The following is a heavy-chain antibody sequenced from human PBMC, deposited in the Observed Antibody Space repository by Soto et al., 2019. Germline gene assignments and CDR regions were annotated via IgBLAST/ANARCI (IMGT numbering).Heavy chain of an antibody. J-gene: IGHJ4*02. CDR2: VSGSGTST. D-gene: IGHD4-17*01. V-gene: IGHV3-23*01. CDR1: GFSFSSYA. Sequence: EVQLLESGGGLVQPGGSLRLSCAASGFSFSSYAMSWVRQAPGKGLEWVSSVSGSGTSTYYADSVKGRFTISRDNSKNTMYLQMSSLRAEDTALYFCAKDNTPDYGDYVDWWGQGTLVTVSS. CDR3: AKDNTPDYGDYVDW.